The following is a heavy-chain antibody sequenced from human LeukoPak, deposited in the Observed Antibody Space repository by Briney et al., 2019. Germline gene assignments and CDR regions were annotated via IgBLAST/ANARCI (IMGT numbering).Heavy chain of an antibody. V-gene: IGHV3-30*03. CDR2: IAYGGTYT. D-gene: IGHD2/OR15-2a*01. J-gene: IGHJ6*02. CDR1: GFTFSDYA. CDR3: ARNKAITAFFGMDV. Sequence: GTSLRLSCAASGFTFSDYAMHWVRQAPGKGLEWVAVIAYGGTYTHHADSLKGRFTISRDNSRDTLYLQINRLRPEDTALYYCARNKAITAFFGMDVGGQGTTIIVSS.